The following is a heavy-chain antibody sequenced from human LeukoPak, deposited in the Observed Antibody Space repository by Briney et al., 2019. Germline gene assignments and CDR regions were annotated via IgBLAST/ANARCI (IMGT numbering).Heavy chain of an antibody. J-gene: IGHJ4*02. CDR3: AREAREDYYDSSGSIDY. Sequence: SVKVSCKASGYTFTGYYMHWVRQAPGQGLEWMGRIIPILGIANYAQKFQGRVTITADKSTSTAYMELSSLRSEDTAVYYCAREAREDYYDSSGSIDYWGQGTLVTVSS. D-gene: IGHD3-22*01. CDR1: GYTFTGYY. CDR2: IIPILGIA. V-gene: IGHV1-69*04.